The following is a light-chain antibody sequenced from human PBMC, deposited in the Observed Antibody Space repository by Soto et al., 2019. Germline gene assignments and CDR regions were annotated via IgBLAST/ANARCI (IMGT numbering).Light chain of an antibody. CDR3: QHHGDLIG. CDR2: GAS. V-gene: IGKV3-20*01. Sequence: IILTQSPGTLPLSPGERVTLSCKASQTINNNYVAWYQQRPGRAPRLLVYGASARATGIPDRFRGSGAGTDFTLTISRLEPEDFAVYYCQHHGDLIGFGGGTKV. J-gene: IGKJ4*01. CDR1: QTINNNY.